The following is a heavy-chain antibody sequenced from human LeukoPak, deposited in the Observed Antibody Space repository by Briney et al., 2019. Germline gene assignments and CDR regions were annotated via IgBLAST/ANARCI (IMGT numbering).Heavy chain of an antibody. D-gene: IGHD3-10*01. V-gene: IGHV4-4*07. CDR3: AREIRQTMVRGVSYKGNWFDP. CDR2: IYTSGST. CDR1: GGSISSYY. J-gene: IGHJ5*02. Sequence: SETLSLTCTVSGGSISSYYWSWIRQPAGKGLEWIGRIYTSGSTNYNPSLKSRVTMSVDTSKNQFSLKLSSVTAADTAAYYCAREIRQTMVRGVSYKGNWFDPWGQGTLVTVSS.